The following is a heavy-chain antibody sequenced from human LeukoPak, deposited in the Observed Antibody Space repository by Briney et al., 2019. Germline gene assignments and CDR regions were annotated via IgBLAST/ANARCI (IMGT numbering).Heavy chain of an antibody. CDR3: AKTANYYYGSGSSYSPYGMDV. CDR1: GFTFSSYA. V-gene: IGHV3-23*01. J-gene: IGHJ6*02. Sequence: GGSLRLSCAASGFTFSSYAMSWVRQAPGKGLERVTAISGSGGSTYYADSVKGRFTISRDNSKNTLYLQMNSLRAEDTAVYYCAKTANYYYGSGSSYSPYGMDVWGQGTTVTVSS. D-gene: IGHD3-10*01. CDR2: ISGSGGST.